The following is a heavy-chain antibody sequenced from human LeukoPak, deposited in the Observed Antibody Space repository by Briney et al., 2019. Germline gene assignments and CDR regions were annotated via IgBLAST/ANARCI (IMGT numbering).Heavy chain of an antibody. CDR3: ASLVVPAASAYYYGMDV. J-gene: IGHJ6*02. V-gene: IGHV4-34*01. CDR1: GVSFSGYY. Sequence: SETLSLTCAVYGVSFSGYYWSWIRQPPGKGLEWIGEINHSGSTNYNPSLKSRVTISVDTSKNQFSLKLISVTAADTAVYYCASLVVPAASAYYYGMDVWGQGTTVTVSS. CDR2: INHSGST. D-gene: IGHD2-2*01.